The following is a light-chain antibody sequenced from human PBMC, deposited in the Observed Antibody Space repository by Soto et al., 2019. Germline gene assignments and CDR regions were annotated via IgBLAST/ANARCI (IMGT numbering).Light chain of an antibody. CDR1: TGAVTSGHY. J-gene: IGLJ3*02. CDR2: NTN. Sequence: QAVVTQEPSLTVSPGGTVTLTCGSSTGAVTSGHYPYWFQQKPGQAPRTLIFNTNNKHSWTPARFSGSLLGGKAALTLSGAQPEDEAGYYCLLAYSGDREVFGGGTKLPS. V-gene: IGLV7-46*01. CDR3: LLAYSGDREV.